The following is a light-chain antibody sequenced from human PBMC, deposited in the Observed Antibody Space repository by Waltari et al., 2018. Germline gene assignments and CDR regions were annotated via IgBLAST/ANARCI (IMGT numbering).Light chain of an antibody. J-gene: IGLJ3*02. CDR1: SCSATTTSY. V-gene: IGLV8-61*01. Sequence: QTAVNPEPSLSVSPGGTVTLTCTLSSCSATTTSYATWYQHTPGQPPRTLVYKGNARSSGVPDRFSGSILGNKAALTITGAQADDESDYYCALYMGSGIWVFGGGTKLTVL. CDR2: KGN. CDR3: ALYMGSGIWV.